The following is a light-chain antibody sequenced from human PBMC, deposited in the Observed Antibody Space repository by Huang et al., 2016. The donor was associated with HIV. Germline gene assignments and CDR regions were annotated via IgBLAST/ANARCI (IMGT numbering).Light chain of an antibody. J-gene: IGKJ5*01. CDR1: QSVGTY. V-gene: IGKV1-39*01. CDR3: QQSYGALSS. Sequence: IQMTQSPTSLSASVGDRVFISCRTSQSVGTYLNWYQQKPGKAPKLLISSASTLHSCVPSLFSVCVSGTAITLTISGLLLDAFATYSCQQSYGALSSCGPGTR. CDR2: SAS.